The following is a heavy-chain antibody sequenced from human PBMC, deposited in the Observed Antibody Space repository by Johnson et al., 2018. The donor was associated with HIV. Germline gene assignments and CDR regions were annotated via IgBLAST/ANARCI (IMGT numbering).Heavy chain of an antibody. D-gene: IGHD3-22*01. CDR3: ARASGYYLSDAFDI. Sequence: EVQLVESGGGVVQPGGSLRLSCAASEFIFSSYSMHWVRQATGKGLEWVAAIGTAGDTYYPGSVKGRFTISRENAKNSLYLQMNSLRAWDTAVYYCARASGYYLSDAFDIWGQGTMVTVSS. CDR2: IGTAGDT. J-gene: IGHJ3*02. V-gene: IGHV3-13*01. CDR1: EFIFSSYS.